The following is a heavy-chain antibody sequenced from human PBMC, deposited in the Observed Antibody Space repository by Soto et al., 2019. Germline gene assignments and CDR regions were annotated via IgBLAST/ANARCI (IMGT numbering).Heavy chain of an antibody. J-gene: IGHJ4*02. CDR2: IFHSGST. Sequence: SETLSLTCAVSGGSFNANYWSWIRQPPGKGLEWIGEIFHSGSTNYNPSLKSRVTISVDTPKNQFSLKLSSVTAADTAIYYCASARWDYWGQGTQVTVSS. CDR1: GGSFNANY. CDR3: ASARWDY. V-gene: IGHV4-34*12.